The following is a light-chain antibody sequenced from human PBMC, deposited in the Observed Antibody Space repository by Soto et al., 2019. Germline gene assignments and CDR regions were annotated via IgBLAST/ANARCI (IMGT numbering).Light chain of an antibody. Sequence: EIVLTQSPGTLSSSPGEVVTLSCRASETIRSNYLAWYQKKPGQAPRLLIVGAYTRATGIPDKFSGSGSGTDFTLTISSLEPEDFAEYYCQQYGSSPPDTFGPGT. CDR3: QQYGSSPPDT. J-gene: IGKJ3*01. CDR1: ETIRSNY. V-gene: IGKV3-20*01. CDR2: GAY.